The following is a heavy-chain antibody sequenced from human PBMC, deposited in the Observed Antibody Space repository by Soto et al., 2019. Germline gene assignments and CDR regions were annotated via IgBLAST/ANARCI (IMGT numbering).Heavy chain of an antibody. V-gene: IGHV1-18*01. CDR1: GYAFTTYG. CDR2: ISAHNCNT. D-gene: IGHD1-1*01. Sequence: QVHLVQSGAEVKKPGASVKVSCKGSGYAFTTYGITWVRQAPGQGLEWMGWISAHNCNTNYAQKLQGRVTVTRDTSTSTAYMELRGLRSDDTAVYYCARVRYGDYWGQGALVTVSS. CDR3: ARVRYGDY. J-gene: IGHJ4*02.